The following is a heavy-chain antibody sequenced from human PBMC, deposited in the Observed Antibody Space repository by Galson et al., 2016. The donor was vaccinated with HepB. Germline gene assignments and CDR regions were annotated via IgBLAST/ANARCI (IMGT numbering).Heavy chain of an antibody. CDR2: INTNTGKP. D-gene: IGHD3-3*01. J-gene: IGHJ6*02. V-gene: IGHV7-4-1*01. CDR1: GYSFTSYA. CDR3: ARSLTGSYDFWGAIFNYYAMDV. Sequence: SVKVSCKASGYSFTSYAMHWVRQAPGQGLEWMGWINTNTGKPTYAQGFTGRFGFSLDTSVSTAYLQWSSLEASDTAMYYCARSLTGSYDFWGAIFNYYAMDVWGQGTAVIVS.